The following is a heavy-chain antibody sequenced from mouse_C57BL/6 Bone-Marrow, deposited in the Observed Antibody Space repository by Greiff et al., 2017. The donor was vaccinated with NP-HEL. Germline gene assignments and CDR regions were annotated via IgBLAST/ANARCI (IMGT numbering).Heavy chain of an antibody. CDR2: FHPYNDDT. V-gene: IGHV1-47*01. CDR1: GYTFTTYP. D-gene: IGHD2-1*01. J-gene: IGHJ2*01. CDR3: ARGGNYWYYFDY. Sequence: VQLQQSGAELVKPGASVKMSCKASGYTFTTYPIEWVKQNHGKSLEWIGNFHPYNDDTEYNEKFKNKATLTVEKSSSTVYLELSRLTSDDPSVYYCARGGNYWYYFDYWGQGTTLTVSS.